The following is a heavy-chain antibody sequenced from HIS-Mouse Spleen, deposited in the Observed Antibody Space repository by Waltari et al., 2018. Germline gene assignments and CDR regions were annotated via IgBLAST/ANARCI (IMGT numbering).Heavy chain of an antibody. CDR3: AKVLGRFDAFDI. Sequence: QVQLVESGGGVVQPGRSLRLSCAASGFTFSSYGMHWVRQAPGKGLEWVDVISYDGSNKYYADSVKGRFTIYRDNSKNTLSLHMNSLRAEDTAVYYCAKVLGRFDAFDIWGQGTMVTVSS. CDR1: GFTFSSYG. V-gene: IGHV3-30*18. J-gene: IGHJ3*02. D-gene: IGHD7-27*01. CDR2: ISYDGSNK.